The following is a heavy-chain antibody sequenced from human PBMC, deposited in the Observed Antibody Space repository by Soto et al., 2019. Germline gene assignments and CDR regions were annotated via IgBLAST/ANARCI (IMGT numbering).Heavy chain of an antibody. CDR1: GYTFTKYA. Sequence: ASVKVSCKASGYTFTKYAISWMRQAPGQGLEWVGWISVYNGNTKYAEKLQGRVTMTTDTSTSTAYMELRSLRSDDTAVYYCARSTYFYFWSGYRGEHDAFDIWGQGTMVSVSS. V-gene: IGHV1-18*01. CDR2: ISVYNGNT. D-gene: IGHD3-3*01. CDR3: ARSTYFYFWSGYRGEHDAFDI. J-gene: IGHJ3*02.